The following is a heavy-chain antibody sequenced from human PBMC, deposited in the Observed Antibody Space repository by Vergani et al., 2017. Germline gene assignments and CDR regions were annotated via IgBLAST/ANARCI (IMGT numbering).Heavy chain of an antibody. Sequence: QVQLQESGPGLVKPSETLSLTCTVSGGYISSYYWSWIRQPPGKGLEWIGYVYYSGSTDYNPSLKSRVTISVDTAKNQFSLKLSSVTAADTAVYYCASRSLELSLDYWGQGTLVTVSS. D-gene: IGHD3-16*02. CDR2: VYYSGST. J-gene: IGHJ4*02. CDR1: GGYISSYY. CDR3: ASRSLELSLDY. V-gene: IGHV4-59*12.